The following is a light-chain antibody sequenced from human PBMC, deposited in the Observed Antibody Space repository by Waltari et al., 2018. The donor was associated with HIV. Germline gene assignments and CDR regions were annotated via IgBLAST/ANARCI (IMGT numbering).Light chain of an antibody. CDR1: QDIRKY. CDR2: DAS. Sequence: DIQMTQSPSSLSASVGDRVSITCQASQDIRKYLNWFQQKQGKAPNLLIYDASNLIKGVPSRFSGSGSGTDFTFTISSLRPEHIAPYYFQQYDNVPSITFAQGTRLEI. J-gene: IGKJ5*01. V-gene: IGKV1-33*01. CDR3: QQYDNVPSIT.